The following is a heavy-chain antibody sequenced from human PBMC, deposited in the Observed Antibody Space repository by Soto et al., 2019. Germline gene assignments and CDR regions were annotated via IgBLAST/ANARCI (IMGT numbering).Heavy chain of an antibody. J-gene: IGHJ4*02. D-gene: IGHD3-10*01. Sequence: GGSLRLSCAASGFTFSSYAMSWVRQAPGKGLEWVSAISGSGGSTYYADSVKGRFTISRDNSKNTLYLQMNSLRAEDTAVYYCAKLPITMVRGVTRTYFDYWGQGTLVTVSS. CDR3: AKLPITMVRGVTRTYFDY. CDR1: GFTFSSYA. CDR2: ISGSGGST. V-gene: IGHV3-23*01.